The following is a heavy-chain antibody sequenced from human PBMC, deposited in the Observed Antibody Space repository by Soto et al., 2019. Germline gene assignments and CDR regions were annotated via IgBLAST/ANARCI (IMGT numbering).Heavy chain of an antibody. Sequence: GASVKVSCKASGYTFTSYDMHWVRQAPGQRLEWMGWINAGTGNTKYSQKFQGRVTITRDTSASTAYMELSSLRSEDTAVYYCAIDKLTGILDYWGQGTLVTVSS. CDR1: GYTFTSYD. J-gene: IGHJ4*02. V-gene: IGHV1-3*01. CDR2: INAGTGNT. CDR3: AIDKLTGILDY. D-gene: IGHD7-27*01.